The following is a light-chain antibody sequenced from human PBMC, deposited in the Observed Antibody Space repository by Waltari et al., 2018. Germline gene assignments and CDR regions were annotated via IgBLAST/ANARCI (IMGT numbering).Light chain of an antibody. Sequence: SYELTQPPSVSVSPGQTARISCSGNTLSKHYSYWYQQKPGQAPVLVMYKDSGRPSGIPERFSGSSSGTTVTLTISGVQAEDEADYYCQSADTSETYFFGTGTKVTVL. J-gene: IGLJ1*01. V-gene: IGLV3-25*03. CDR3: QSADTSETYF. CDR1: TLSKHY. CDR2: KDS.